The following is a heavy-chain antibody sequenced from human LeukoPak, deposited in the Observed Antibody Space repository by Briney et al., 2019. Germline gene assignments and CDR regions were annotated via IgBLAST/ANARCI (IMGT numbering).Heavy chain of an antibody. CDR1: GFVFTNYN. CDR2: INDRGTGT. V-gene: IGHV3-23*01. CDR3: AKGLKTTVGPYMGYHYYMDV. D-gene: IGHD1-1*01. J-gene: IGHJ6*03. Sequence: GGSLRLSCAASGFVFTNYNLNWVRQAPGKGLEWVSTINDRGTGTYYADSVKGRFTISRDNSKNTLSLQMNSLRAEDTAVYYCAKGLKTTVGPYMGYHYYMDVWGKGTTVTVSS.